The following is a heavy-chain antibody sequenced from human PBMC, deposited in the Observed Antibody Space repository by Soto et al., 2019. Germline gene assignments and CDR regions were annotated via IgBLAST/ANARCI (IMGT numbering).Heavy chain of an antibody. J-gene: IGHJ6*03. CDR3: ARRHKEYQLPKYYYYYYMDV. D-gene: IGHD2-2*01. Sequence: ASVKVSCKASGYTFTSYDINWVRQATGQGLEWMGWMNPNSGNTGYAQKFQGRVTMTRNTSISTAYMELSSLRSEDTAVYYCARRHKEYQLPKYYYYYYMDVWGKGTTVTVSS. CDR2: MNPNSGNT. V-gene: IGHV1-8*01. CDR1: GYTFTSYD.